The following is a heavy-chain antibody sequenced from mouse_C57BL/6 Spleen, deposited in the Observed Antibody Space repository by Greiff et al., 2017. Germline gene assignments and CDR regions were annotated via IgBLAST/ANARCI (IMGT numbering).Heavy chain of an antibody. CDR2: IYPGSGST. Sequence: QVQLQQPGAELVKPGASVKMSCKASGYTFTSYWITWVKQRPGQGLEWIGDIYPGSGSTNYNEKFKSKATLTVDTSSSTAYMQLSSLTSEDSAVYYCARSEGYDGGVFDYWGQGTTLTVSS. V-gene: IGHV1-55*01. CDR1: GYTFTSYW. CDR3: ARSEGYDGGVFDY. D-gene: IGHD2-2*01. J-gene: IGHJ2*01.